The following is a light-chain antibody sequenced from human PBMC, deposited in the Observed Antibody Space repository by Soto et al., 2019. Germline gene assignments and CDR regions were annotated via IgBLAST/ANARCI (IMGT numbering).Light chain of an antibody. J-gene: IGLJ1*01. V-gene: IGLV2-14*03. Sequence: QSALTQPASLSGSPGQSITISCTGTSSDVGGYNYVSWYQQHPGKAPKLMIYDVSNRPSGVSNRFSGSKSGNTASLTISGLQAEDEADYYCSSYRASRTTPYVFGPGTKLTVL. CDR3: SSYRASRTTPYV. CDR2: DVS. CDR1: SSDVGGYNY.